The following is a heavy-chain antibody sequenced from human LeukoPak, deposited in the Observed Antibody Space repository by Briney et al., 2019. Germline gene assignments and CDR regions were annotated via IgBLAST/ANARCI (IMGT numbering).Heavy chain of an antibody. D-gene: IGHD1-26*01. CDR1: GFTVSSNY. CDR3: ARASGSYPSDY. J-gene: IGHJ4*02. V-gene: IGHV3-66*02. CDR2: IYSGGST. Sequence: GGSLRLSCAASGFTVSSNYMSWVRLAPGKGLEWVSVIYSGGSTYYADSVKGRFTISRDNSKNTLYLQMNSLRAEDTAVYYCARASGSYPSDYWGQGTLVTVSS.